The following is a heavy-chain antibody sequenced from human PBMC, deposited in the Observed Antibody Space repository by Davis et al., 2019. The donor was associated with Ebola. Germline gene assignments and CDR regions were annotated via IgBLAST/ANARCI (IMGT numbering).Heavy chain of an antibody. CDR2: ISGSGGGT. V-gene: IGHV3-23*01. CDR3: AKAYGGADCSYILHFYQYMDV. D-gene: IGHD2-21*01. J-gene: IGHJ6*03. Sequence: GESLKISCTASGFTFSGYDMSWVRQAPGKGLEWVSIISGSGGGTYYADSVKGRFTISRDKSNNTLDLQMNILTPEETAVDYWAKAYGGADCSYILHFYQYMDVWGRGTTVTVSS. CDR1: GFTFSGYD.